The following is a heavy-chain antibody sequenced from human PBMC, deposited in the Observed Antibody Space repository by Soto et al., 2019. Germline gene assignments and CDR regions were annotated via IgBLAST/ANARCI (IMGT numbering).Heavy chain of an antibody. Sequence: EVQLVESGGGLVQPGGSLRLSCAASGFTFSSYWMSWVRQAPGKGLECVANIKQDGSEKYYVDSVKGRFTISRDNAKNSLYLRLKSLRAEDTAVYYCARVGSSWRDSYYDYIWVSYRFDNWFDPWGQGTLVTVSS. D-gene: IGHD3-16*02. CDR2: IKQDGSEK. CDR3: ARVGSSWRDSYYDYIWVSYRFDNWFDP. J-gene: IGHJ5*02. CDR1: GFTFSSYW. V-gene: IGHV3-7*01.